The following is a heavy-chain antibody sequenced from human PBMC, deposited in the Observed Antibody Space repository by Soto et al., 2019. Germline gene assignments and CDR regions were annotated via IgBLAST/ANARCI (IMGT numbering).Heavy chain of an antibody. CDR1: GFTFSAYD. Sequence: QVPLVESGGGVVQPGRSLRLSCAASGFTFSAYDIHWVRQAPGKGLECVALISYDGSNEYYVDSVKGRFSISRDNSMRTVYLQMNSLRDQDTAVYYCARDDYGMDVWGQGTTVTVSS. CDR2: ISYDGSNE. J-gene: IGHJ6*02. V-gene: IGHV3-30*03. CDR3: ARDDYGMDV.